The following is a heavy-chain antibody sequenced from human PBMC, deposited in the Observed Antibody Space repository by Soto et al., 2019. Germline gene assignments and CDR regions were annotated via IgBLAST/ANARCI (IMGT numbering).Heavy chain of an antibody. V-gene: IGHV3-15*07. J-gene: IGHJ6*02. CDR2: IKSKTDGGTT. Sequence: EVQLVESGGGLEKPGGSLRPSWAASGFTFRNAWMNWVRQAPGKGLGWVGRIKSKTDGGTTDYAAPVKGRFTISRDDSKNTLYLQMNSLKTEDTAVYYCTSETVFGMDVWGQGTTVTVSS. CDR3: TSETVFGMDV. CDR1: GFTFRNAW. D-gene: IGHD4-17*01.